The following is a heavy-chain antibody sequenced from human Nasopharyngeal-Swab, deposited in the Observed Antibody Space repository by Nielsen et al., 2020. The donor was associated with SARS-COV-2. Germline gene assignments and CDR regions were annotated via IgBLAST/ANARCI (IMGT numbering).Heavy chain of an antibody. D-gene: IGHD3-16*01. CDR2: IRYDGFIQ. V-gene: IGHV3-30*02. Sequence: GESLKISCAASGFTFSSYGMHWVRQAPGKGLEWVAFIRYDGFIQHYADSVKGRFTISRDSFKNTLDLQLNSLRAEDTAVYYFAKDHKMDSGGGVGYMDVWGKGTTVTVSS. CDR1: GFTFSSYG. CDR3: AKDHKMDSGGGVGYMDV. J-gene: IGHJ6*03.